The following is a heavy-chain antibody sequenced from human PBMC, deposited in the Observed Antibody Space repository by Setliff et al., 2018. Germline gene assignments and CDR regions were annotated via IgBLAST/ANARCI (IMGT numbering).Heavy chain of an antibody. J-gene: IGHJ4*02. CDR1: AFPFSIYS. CDR2: ISDSSFHI. D-gene: IGHD6-13*01. V-gene: IGHV3-21*04. Sequence: GGSLRLSCAASAFPFSIYSMHWVRQAPGKGLEWVSSISDSSFHIYYRDSVKGRFTISRDNARNSLYLQMNSLRAEDTALYYCARGRPLYSSPVDYWGQGTLVTVSS. CDR3: ARGRPLYSSPVDY.